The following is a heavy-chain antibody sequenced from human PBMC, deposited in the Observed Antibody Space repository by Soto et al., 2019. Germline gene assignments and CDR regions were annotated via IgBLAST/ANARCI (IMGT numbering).Heavy chain of an antibody. J-gene: IGHJ4*02. V-gene: IGHV3-7*01. D-gene: IGHD2-2*01. CDR1: GFTFSSYW. Sequence: EVQLVESGGGLVQPGGSLRLSCEASGFTFSSYWMSWVRQAPGKGLEWVANIKQDGSKKYYVDSVKGRFTISRDNAKNSLYLQIDSLRAEDTAVYYCARGTCSSTTCYAIYFDSWGQGTLVTVSS. CDR3: ARGTCSSTTCYAIYFDS. CDR2: IKQDGSKK.